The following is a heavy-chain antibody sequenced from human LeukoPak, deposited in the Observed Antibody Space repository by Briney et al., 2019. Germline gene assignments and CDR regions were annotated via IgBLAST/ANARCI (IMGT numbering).Heavy chain of an antibody. CDR1: GFTFSSYE. V-gene: IGHV3-21*01. CDR3: AKDGSMPWGYYMDV. D-gene: IGHD2/OR15-2a*01. J-gene: IGHJ6*03. Sequence: PGGSLRLSCAASGFTFSSYEMNWVRQAPGKGLEWVSFYADSVKGRFTISRDNAKSSLYLEMNSLRAEDTAVYYCAKDGSMPWGYYMDVWGKGTTVTISS.